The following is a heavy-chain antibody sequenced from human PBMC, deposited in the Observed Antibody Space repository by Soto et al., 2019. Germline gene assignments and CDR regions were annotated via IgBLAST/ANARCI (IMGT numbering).Heavy chain of an antibody. CDR3: ARTYYDFWSGYYFDY. Sequence: PSETLSLTCAVYGGSFSGYYWSWIRQPPGKGLEWIGEINHSGSTNYNPSLKSRVTISVDTSKNQFSLKLSSVTAADTAVYYCARTYYDFWSGYYFDYWGQGTLVTAPQ. D-gene: IGHD3-3*01. J-gene: IGHJ4*02. CDR1: GGSFSGYY. V-gene: IGHV4-34*01. CDR2: INHSGST.